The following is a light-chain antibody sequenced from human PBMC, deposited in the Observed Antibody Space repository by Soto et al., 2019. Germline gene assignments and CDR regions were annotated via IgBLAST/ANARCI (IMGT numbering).Light chain of an antibody. J-gene: IGLJ2*01. Sequence: QSALTQPASVSGSPGQSITISCTGTSSDVGSYNIVSWYQQHPGKAPKLMIYEGSKRPSGVSNRFSGSKSGNTASLTISGLQAEDEGDYYCCSYAGSSTFVVFGGGTKLTVL. V-gene: IGLV2-23*03. CDR3: CSYAGSSTFVV. CDR2: EGS. CDR1: SSDVGSYNI.